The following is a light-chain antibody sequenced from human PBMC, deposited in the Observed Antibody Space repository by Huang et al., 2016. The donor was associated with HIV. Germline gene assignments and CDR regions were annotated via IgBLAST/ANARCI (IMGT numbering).Light chain of an antibody. V-gene: IGKV3-15*01. CDR1: QSLNSN. CDR3: QQYNNWPSIT. CDR2: GAS. Sequence: EIVMTQSPATLSVSPGERATLSCRASQSLNSNLAWYQQKPGQAPRLLIYGASTRATGIAARFSGSGSGTEFTLTISSLQSEDFAVYYCQQYNNWPSITFGQGTRLEIK. J-gene: IGKJ5*01.